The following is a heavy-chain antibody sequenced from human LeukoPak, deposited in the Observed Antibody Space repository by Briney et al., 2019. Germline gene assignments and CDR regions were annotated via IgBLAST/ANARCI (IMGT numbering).Heavy chain of an antibody. J-gene: IGHJ4*02. CDR2: IDGSGGSP. CDR1: GFTLSDYA. CDR3: ARGKDHDFWNPFDY. D-gene: IGHD3-3*01. Sequence: GGSLRLSCAASGFTLSDYAMNWVRQAPGKGLEWVSGIDGSGGSPPSADSVKGRFTISRDISRNTLYLQMDSLRAEDTAAYYCARGKDHDFWNPFDYWGQGTLVTVSS. V-gene: IGHV3-23*01.